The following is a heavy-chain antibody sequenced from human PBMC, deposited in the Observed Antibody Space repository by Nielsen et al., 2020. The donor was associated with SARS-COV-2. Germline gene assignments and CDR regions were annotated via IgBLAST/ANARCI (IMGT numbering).Heavy chain of an antibody. CDR3: ARTYCSRTSCHNAD. Sequence: GGSLRLSCAASGFTFSTYGVSWVRQSPGKGLEWVSTISSVLSYIFYADSVKGRFTISRDISTNSLYLQMNSLRVEDTAVYYCARTYCSRTSCHNADWGQGILVTVSS. J-gene: IGHJ4*02. D-gene: IGHD2-2*01. CDR2: ISSVLSYI. CDR1: GFTFSTYG. V-gene: IGHV3-21*01.